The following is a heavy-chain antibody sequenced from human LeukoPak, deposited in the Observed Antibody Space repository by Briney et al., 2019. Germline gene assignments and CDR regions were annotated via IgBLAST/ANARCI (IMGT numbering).Heavy chain of an antibody. D-gene: IGHD3-22*01. V-gene: IGHV4-30-4*07. CDR1: GGSISSGGYS. Sequence: PSQTLSLTCAVSGGSISSGGYSWSWIRQPPGKGLEWIGYIYYSGSTDYNPSLKSRVTISVDTSKNQFSLKLSSVTAADTAVYYCARERITMIGGGAFDIWGQGTMVTVSS. CDR3: ARERITMIGGGAFDI. J-gene: IGHJ3*02. CDR2: IYYSGST.